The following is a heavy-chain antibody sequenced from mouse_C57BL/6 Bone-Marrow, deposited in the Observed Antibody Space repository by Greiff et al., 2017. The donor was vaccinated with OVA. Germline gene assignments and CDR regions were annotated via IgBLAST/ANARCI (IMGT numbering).Heavy chain of an antibody. CDR3: ARSNDGYYYYFDY. CDR1: GYTFTSYW. D-gene: IGHD2-3*01. Sequence: QVQLQQPGAELVKPGASVKLSCKASGYTFTSYWMHWVKQRPGQGLEWIGMIHPNSGSTNYNEKFKSKVTLTVDKSSSTAYMQLSSLTSEDSAVYYCARSNDGYYYYFDYWGQGTTLTVSS. J-gene: IGHJ2*01. V-gene: IGHV1-64*01. CDR2: IHPNSGST.